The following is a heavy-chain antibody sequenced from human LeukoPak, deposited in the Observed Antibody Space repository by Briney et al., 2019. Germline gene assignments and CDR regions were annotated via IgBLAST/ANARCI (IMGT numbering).Heavy chain of an antibody. J-gene: IGHJ4*02. Sequence: GAAVKVSCKASGYTFTGYYMHWVRQAPGQGLEWMGIINPSGGSTSYAQKFQGRVTMTRDTSTSTVYMELSSLRSEDTAVYYCARDFTGGNYFNDYWGQGTLVTVSS. D-gene: IGHD1-26*01. CDR2: INPSGGST. V-gene: IGHV1-46*01. CDR1: GYTFTGYY. CDR3: ARDFTGGNYFNDY.